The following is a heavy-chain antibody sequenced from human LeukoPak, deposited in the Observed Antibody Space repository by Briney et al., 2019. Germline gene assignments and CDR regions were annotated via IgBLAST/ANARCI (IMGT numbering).Heavy chain of an antibody. J-gene: IGHJ4*02. V-gene: IGHV1-69*04. CDR1: GYTFTSYG. CDR2: IIPILGIA. CDR3: ASGDGALVY. D-gene: IGHD4-17*01. Sequence: SVKVSCKASGYTFTSYGISWVRQAPGQGLEWMGRIIPILGIANYAQKFQGRVTITADKSTSTAYMELSSLRSEDTAVYYCASGDGALVYWGQGTLVTVSS.